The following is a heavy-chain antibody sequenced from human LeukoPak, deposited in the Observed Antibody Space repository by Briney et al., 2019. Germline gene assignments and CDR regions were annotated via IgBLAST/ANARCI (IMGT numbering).Heavy chain of an antibody. V-gene: IGHV4-39*07. D-gene: IGHD3-10*01. CDR2: IYYSGST. Sequence: SETLSLTCTVSGGSISSSSYYWGWIRQPPGKGLEWIGNIYYSGSTYYNPSLKSRVTISVDTSKNQFSLKLSSVTAADTAVYYCARDLYYYGSGSYYSCFDYWGQGTLVTVSS. J-gene: IGHJ4*02. CDR1: GGSISSSSYY. CDR3: ARDLYYYGSGSYYSCFDY.